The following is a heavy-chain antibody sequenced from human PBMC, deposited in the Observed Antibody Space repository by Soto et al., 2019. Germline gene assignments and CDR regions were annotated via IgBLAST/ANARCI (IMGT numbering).Heavy chain of an antibody. Sequence: GGSLILSCASSGFTFITFAMHWVRQAPGKGLEWVAVIWYDGSNKYYADSVKGRFTISRDNSKNTLYLQMNSLRAEDTAVYYWARGAGPSYYYGMDGWGKGNTVTVAS. V-gene: IGHV3-33*08. D-gene: IGHD6-13*01. CDR3: ARGAGPSYYYGMDG. CDR2: IWYDGSNK. CDR1: GFTFITFA. J-gene: IGHJ6*04.